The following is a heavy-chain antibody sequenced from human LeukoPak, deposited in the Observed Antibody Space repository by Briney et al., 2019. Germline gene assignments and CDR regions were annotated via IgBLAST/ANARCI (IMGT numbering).Heavy chain of an antibody. J-gene: IGHJ6*02. V-gene: IGHV1-8*01. Sequence: GASVKVSYKASGYTFTSYDINWVRQATGQGLEWMGWMNPNSGNTGYAQKFQGRVTMTRNTSISTAYMELSSLRSEDTAVYYCARGHYYDSSGYYYYYYGMDVWGQGTTITVSS. CDR3: ARGHYYDSSGYYYYYYGMDV. CDR2: MNPNSGNT. D-gene: IGHD3-22*01. CDR1: GYTFTSYD.